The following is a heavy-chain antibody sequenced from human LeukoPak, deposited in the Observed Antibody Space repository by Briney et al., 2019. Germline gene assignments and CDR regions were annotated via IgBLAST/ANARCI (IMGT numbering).Heavy chain of an antibody. J-gene: IGHJ6*02. CDR1: GGSFSSYY. CDR2: IYYSGST. CDR3: ARVDTSCSSTSCPGVGPSYYYGMDV. Sequence: SETLSLTCAVYGGSFSSYYWSWIRQPPGKGLEWIGYIYYSGSTNYNPSLKSRVTISVDTSKNQFSLKLSSVTAADTAVYYCARVDTSCSSTSCPGVGPSYYYGMDVWGQGTTVTVSS. V-gene: IGHV4-59*12. D-gene: IGHD2-2*01.